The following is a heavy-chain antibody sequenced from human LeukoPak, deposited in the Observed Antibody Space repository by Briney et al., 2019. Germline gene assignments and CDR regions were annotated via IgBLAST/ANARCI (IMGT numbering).Heavy chain of an antibody. CDR2: ISSGGDIM. D-gene: IGHD1-26*01. CDR3: ARASGSSPSDY. V-gene: IGHV3-11*04. Sequence: GGSLRLSCAASGLRFSDYYVSWIRQAPGKGLQWVSYISSGGDIMHYADSVKGRFTNSRDNAKNSLYLQMNSLRAEDTAVYYCARASGSSPSDYWGQGTLVTVSS. J-gene: IGHJ4*02. CDR1: GLRFSDYY.